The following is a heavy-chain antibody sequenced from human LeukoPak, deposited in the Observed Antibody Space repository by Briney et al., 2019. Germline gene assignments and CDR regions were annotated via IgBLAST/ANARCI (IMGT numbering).Heavy chain of an antibody. Sequence: PSXXXSLTCTVSGGSISSYYWSWIRQPPGKGLEWIGYIYYSGSTYYNPSLKSRVTISVDTSKNQFSLKLSSVTAADTAVYYCARDVRIEAFDIWGQGTXXTXSS. CDR2: IYYSGST. CDR3: ARDVRIEAFDI. J-gene: IGHJ3*02. V-gene: IGHV4-59*01. CDR1: GGSISSYY.